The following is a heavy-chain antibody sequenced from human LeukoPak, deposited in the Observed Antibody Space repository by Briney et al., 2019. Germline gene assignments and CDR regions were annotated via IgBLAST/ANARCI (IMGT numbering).Heavy chain of an antibody. J-gene: IGHJ4*02. CDR1: GYTFTSYW. CDR2: IYPGDSDI. CDR3: AIQWGSGGYDY. D-gene: IGHD1-26*01. Sequence: GESLKISCKGSGYTFTSYWIGWMRQMPGKGLEWMGIIYPGDSDIRYSPSFQGQVTISADKSITTAYLQWSSLKASDTAMYYCAIQWGSGGYDYWGQGTQVTVSS. V-gene: IGHV5-51*01.